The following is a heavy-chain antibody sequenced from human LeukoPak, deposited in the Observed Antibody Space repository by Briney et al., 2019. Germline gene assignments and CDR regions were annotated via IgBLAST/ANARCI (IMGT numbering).Heavy chain of an antibody. CDR3: ARDPLTTVTTGAAPDFDY. V-gene: IGHV1-69*13. CDR2: IIPIFGTA. D-gene: IGHD4-11*01. J-gene: IGHJ4*02. Sequence: ASVKVSCKASVGTFSSYAISWVRQAPGQGLEWMGGIIPIFGTANYAQKFQGRVTITADESTSTAYMELSSLRSEDTAVYYCARDPLTTVTTGAAPDFDYWGQGTLVTVSS. CDR1: VGTFSSYA.